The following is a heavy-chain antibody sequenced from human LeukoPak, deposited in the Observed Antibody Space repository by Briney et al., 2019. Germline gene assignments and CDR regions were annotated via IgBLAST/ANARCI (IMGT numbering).Heavy chain of an antibody. CDR2: IYYSGST. CDR3: AREYSGSYYDYYYYYMDV. Sequence: SETLSLTCTVSGGSISSSSYYWGWIRQPPGKGLEWIGSIYYSGSTYYNPSLKSRVTISVDTSKNQFSLKLSSVTAADTAVYYCAREYSGSYYDYYYYYMDVWGKGTTVTVSS. CDR1: GGSISSSSYY. J-gene: IGHJ6*03. D-gene: IGHD1-26*01. V-gene: IGHV4-39*07.